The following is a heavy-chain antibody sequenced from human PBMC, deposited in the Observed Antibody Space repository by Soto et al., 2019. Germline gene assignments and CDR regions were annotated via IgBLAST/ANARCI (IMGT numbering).Heavy chain of an antibody. D-gene: IGHD3-3*01. CDR1: GFTXSSYA. V-gene: IGHV3-23*01. CDR3: AKPPGGVFWSGYFYGY. J-gene: IGHJ4*02. CDR2: ISGSGVST. Sequence: GGSLRLSCASSGFTXSSYAMTPVLQAPGKGLEWFSAISGSGVSTYYAYSVKGRFTISRDNSKNTLYLQMNSLRAEDRAVYYCAKPPGGVFWSGYFYGYWGQGTLVTVSS.